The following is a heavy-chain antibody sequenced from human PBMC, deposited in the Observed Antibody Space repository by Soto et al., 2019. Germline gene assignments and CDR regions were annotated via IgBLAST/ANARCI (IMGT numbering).Heavy chain of an antibody. CDR2: IKQDGSEK. J-gene: IGHJ4*02. CDR1: GFTFSSFW. Sequence: EVQLVESGGGLVQPGGSLRLSCATSGFTFSSFWMSWVRQAPGKGLEWVAIIKQDGSEKHYVDSVKGRFTISRDNSKNTLYLQMSSLRAEGTTVYYCAKSIAVAGVYYFDYWGQGTLVTVSS. D-gene: IGHD6-19*01. V-gene: IGHV3-7*05. CDR3: AKSIAVAGVYYFDY.